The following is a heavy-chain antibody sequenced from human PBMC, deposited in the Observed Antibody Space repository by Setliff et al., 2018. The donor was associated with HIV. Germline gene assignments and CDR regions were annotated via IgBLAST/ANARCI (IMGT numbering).Heavy chain of an antibody. Sequence: ASVKVSCKTSGYSLSTYAISWVRQAPGQGLEWMGWIDSNNGNRNFAQKFRGRVTMTTDISTNTAYMEVRSLSFDDTAVYYCVRLTADRTNYYYYMDVWGKGTTVTVSS. CDR2: IDSNNGNR. CDR3: VRLTADRTNYYYYMDV. CDR1: GYSLSTYA. V-gene: IGHV1-18*01. J-gene: IGHJ6*03. D-gene: IGHD2-8*01.